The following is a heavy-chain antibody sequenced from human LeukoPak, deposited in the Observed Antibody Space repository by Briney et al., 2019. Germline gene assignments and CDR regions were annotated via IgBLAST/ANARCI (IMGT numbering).Heavy chain of an antibody. V-gene: IGHV3-48*03. CDR2: ISSSGGTI. J-gene: IGHJ4*02. Sequence: GGSLRLSCAASGFTFCSYEMNWVRQTPGKGLEWLSYISSSGGTIYYADSVKGRFTISRDNAKSSLYLQMNGLRAEDTAVYYCARGRDDYGDYQFDYWGQGTLVTVSS. D-gene: IGHD4-17*01. CDR3: ARGRDDYGDYQFDY. CDR1: GFTFCSYE.